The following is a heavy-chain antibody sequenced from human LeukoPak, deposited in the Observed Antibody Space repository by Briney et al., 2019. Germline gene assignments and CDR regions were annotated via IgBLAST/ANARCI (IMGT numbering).Heavy chain of an antibody. J-gene: IGHJ5*02. D-gene: IGHD2-2*01. Sequence: SETLSLTCTVSGGSISSSSYYWGWIRQPPGKGLEWIGIIYYSGSTYYNPSLKSRLTISVDTSKDQFSLKLSSVTATDTAVYYCARREYCSSTSCYEYWFDPWGQGTLVTVSS. CDR2: IYYSGST. CDR3: ARREYCSSTSCYEYWFDP. CDR1: GGSISSSSYY. V-gene: IGHV4-39*01.